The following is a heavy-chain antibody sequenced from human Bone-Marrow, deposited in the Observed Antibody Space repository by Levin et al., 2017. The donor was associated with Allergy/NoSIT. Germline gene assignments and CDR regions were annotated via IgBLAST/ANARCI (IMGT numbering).Heavy chain of an antibody. V-gene: IGHV3-23*05. CDR2: FANTAKT. Sequence: GGSPRLSCAASGFTFTRFALSWVRQAPGKGLEWVSSFANTAKTYYADSVMGRFTISRDTSTNTLFLHMNNLRDEDTAIYYCAKDHESSGWPTFDHWGQGTLVTVSS. CDR1: GFTFTRFA. D-gene: IGHD6-19*01. CDR3: AKDHESSGWPTFDH. J-gene: IGHJ4*02.